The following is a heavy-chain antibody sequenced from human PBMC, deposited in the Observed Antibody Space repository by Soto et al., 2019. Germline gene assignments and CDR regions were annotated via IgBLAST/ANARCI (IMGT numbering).Heavy chain of an antibody. CDR3: ARRARPDFYYMDV. CDR1: RFTFNGYA. V-gene: IGHV3-64*01. D-gene: IGHD6-6*01. CDR2: ISSNGVGT. Sequence: GGSLRLSCAASRFTFNGYAMTWVRQAPGKGLEYVSGISSNGVGTYYANSVQGRFTISRDNSKNTVYLQMGSLRPEDMAVYYCARRARPDFYYMDVWGKGTTVTVSS. J-gene: IGHJ6*03.